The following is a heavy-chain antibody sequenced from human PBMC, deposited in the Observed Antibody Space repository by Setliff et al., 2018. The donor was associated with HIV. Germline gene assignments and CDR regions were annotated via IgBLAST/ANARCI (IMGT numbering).Heavy chain of an antibody. J-gene: IGHJ4*02. D-gene: IGHD6-19*01. CDR3: ARGSYGSVLL. Sequence: PSETLSLTCTVSGGSISSSSYYWGRIRQPPGKGLEWIGSIYYRGSTYYRSKWYFDYAVSVKSRIIINPDTSKNQFSLHLNSVTPEDTAVYYCARGSYGSVLLWGQGTLVTVSS. V-gene: IGHV4-39*01. CDR1: GGSISSSSYY. CDR2: IYYRGST.